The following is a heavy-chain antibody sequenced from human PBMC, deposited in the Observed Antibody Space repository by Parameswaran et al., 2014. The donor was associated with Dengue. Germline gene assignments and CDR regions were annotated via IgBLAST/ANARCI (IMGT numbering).Heavy chain of an antibody. D-gene: IGHD2/OR15-2a*01. CDR3: AKQGKYYIPPSGYYYYMDV. CDR2: IYYSGST. J-gene: IGHJ6*03. V-gene: IGHV4-59*08. Sequence: RWIRQPPGKGLEWIGYIYYSGSTNYNPSLKSRVTISVDTSKNQFSLKLSSVTAADTAVYYCAKQGKYYIPPSGYYYYMDVWGKGTTVTVSS.